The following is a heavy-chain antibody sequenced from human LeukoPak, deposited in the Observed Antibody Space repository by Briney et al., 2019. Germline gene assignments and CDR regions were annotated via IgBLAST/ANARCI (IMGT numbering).Heavy chain of an antibody. V-gene: IGHV4-59*01. J-gene: IGHJ3*02. D-gene: IGHD6-19*01. CDR2: IYYSGST. CDR3: ARDRPRYSSGWNAFDI. Sequence: SETLSLTCTVSGGTISSYYWSWIRQPPGKGLEWIGYIYYSGSTNYNPSLKSRITISVDTSKNQFSLKLSSVTAADTAVHYCARDRPRYSSGWNAFDIWGQGTMVTVSS. CDR1: GGTISSYY.